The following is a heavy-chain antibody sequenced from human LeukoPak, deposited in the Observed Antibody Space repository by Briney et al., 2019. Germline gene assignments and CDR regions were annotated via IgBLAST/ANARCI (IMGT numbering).Heavy chain of an antibody. V-gene: IGHV3-7*03. J-gene: IGHJ6*03. CDR2: IKQDGSEK. CDR3: ATTLLRASTYMDV. Sequence: GGSLRLSCAASGFTFSSYWMSWVRQAPGKGLEWVANIKQDGSEKYYVDSVKGRFTISRDNAKNSLYLQMNSLRAEDTAVYYCATTLLRASTYMDVWGKGTTVTVSS. CDR1: GFTFSSYW. D-gene: IGHD1-1*01.